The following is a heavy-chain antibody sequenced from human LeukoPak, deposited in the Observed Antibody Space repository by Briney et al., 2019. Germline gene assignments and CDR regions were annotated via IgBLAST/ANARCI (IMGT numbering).Heavy chain of an antibody. CDR1: GYTFTNYT. J-gene: IGHJ4*02. D-gene: IGHD2-2*02. CDR2: IDTNTGNP. Sequence: ASVKVSCKASGYTFTNYTINWVRLAPGQGLEWMGWIDTNTGNPTYAQGFAGRFVFSLDTSVTTTYLQISSLRAEDTAVYYCTRWAPQEVVVVPAAIDSGFDYWGQGTLVTVSS. CDR3: TRWAPQEVVVVPAAIDSGFDY. V-gene: IGHV7-4-1*02.